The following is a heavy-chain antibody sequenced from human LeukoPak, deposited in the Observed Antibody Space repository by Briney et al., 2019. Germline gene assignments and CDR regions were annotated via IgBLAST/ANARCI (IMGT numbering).Heavy chain of an antibody. CDR2: IDASGSDT. V-gene: IGHV3-23*01. Sequence: GGSLRLSCAVSEFPFSIYAMTWVRQAPGQGLEWVSAIDASGSDTYYTDSVKGRFTISRDNSKNTVYLQMNSLRAEDTAVYYCADYRKPQGLDYWGQGTLVTVSS. J-gene: IGHJ4*02. CDR3: ADYRKPQGLDY. CDR1: EFPFSIYA. D-gene: IGHD1-14*01.